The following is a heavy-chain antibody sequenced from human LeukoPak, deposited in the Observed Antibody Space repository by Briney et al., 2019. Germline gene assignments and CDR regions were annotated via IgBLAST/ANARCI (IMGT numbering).Heavy chain of an antibody. V-gene: IGHV4-39*01. CDR1: GGSISSSTYY. Sequence: SETLSLTCTVSGGSISSSTYYWGWIRQPPGKGLEWIGSIYYSGRTYYKPSLKSRVTISVDTSKNQFSLKLSSVTAADTAVYYCSRRGYSYGRISRYYMDVGGKGTTVTVSS. CDR3: SRRGYSYGRISRYYMDV. J-gene: IGHJ6*03. D-gene: IGHD5-18*01. CDR2: IYYSGRT.